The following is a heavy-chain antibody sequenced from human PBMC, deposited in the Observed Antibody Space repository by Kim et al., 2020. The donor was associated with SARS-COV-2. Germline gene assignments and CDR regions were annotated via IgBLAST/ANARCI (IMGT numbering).Heavy chain of an antibody. D-gene: IGHD6-13*01. CDR1: GYTFTSYA. CDR2: INAGNGNT. V-gene: IGHV1-3*01. Sequence: ASVKVSCMASGYTFTSYAMHWVRQAPGQRLEWMGWINAGNGNTKYSQKFKGRVTITRDTSASTAYMQLSSLRSEDTAVYYCARDLIAAAGIDYYYDMDVW. J-gene: IGHJ6*01. CDR3: ARDLIAAAGIDYYYDMDV.